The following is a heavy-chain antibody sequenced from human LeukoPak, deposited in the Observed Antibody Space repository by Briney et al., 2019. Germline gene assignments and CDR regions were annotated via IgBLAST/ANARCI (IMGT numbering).Heavy chain of an antibody. CDR3: VRLRRNSDTSGFYYYYDF. Sequence: PGGSLRLSCVASGYTFSSYSINWVRQAPGKGLEWVSSISVRSNYIYYADSVRGRFSISRDDARDSLYLQMNSLRAEDTAVYYCVRLRRNSDTSGFYYYYDFWGQGTLVTDSS. J-gene: IGHJ4*02. CDR2: ISVRSNYI. V-gene: IGHV3-21*01. CDR1: GYTFSSYS. D-gene: IGHD3-22*01.